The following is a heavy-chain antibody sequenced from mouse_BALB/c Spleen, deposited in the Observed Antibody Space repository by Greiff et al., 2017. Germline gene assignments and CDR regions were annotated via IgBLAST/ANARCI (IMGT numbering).Heavy chain of an antibody. CDR3: VRGLLSPY. D-gene: IGHD2-10*01. CDR1: GFSLTSYD. V-gene: IGHV2-9-2*01. Sequence: QVQLKQSGPGLVAPSQSLSITCTVSGFSLTSYDISWIRQPPGKGLEWLGVIWTGGGTNYNSAFMSRLSISKDNSKSQVFLKMNSLQTDDTAIYYCVRGLLSPYWGQGTLVTVSA. J-gene: IGHJ3*01. CDR2: IWTGGGT.